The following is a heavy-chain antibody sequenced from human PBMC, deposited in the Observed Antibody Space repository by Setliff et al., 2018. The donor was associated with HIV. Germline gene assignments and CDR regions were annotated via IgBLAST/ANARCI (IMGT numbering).Heavy chain of an antibody. D-gene: IGHD3-16*01. V-gene: IGHV3-7*04. CDR2: IKQDGSEI. Sequence: PGGSLRLSCAASGFTFTAYNMGWVRQAPGKGLEWVASIKQDGSEIYYADSVKGRFTISRDNAKNTLYLQMNRLRADDTAVYYCVRGPQFTPHWGQGTLVTVSS. J-gene: IGHJ4*02. CDR3: VRGPQFTPH. CDR1: GFTFTAYN.